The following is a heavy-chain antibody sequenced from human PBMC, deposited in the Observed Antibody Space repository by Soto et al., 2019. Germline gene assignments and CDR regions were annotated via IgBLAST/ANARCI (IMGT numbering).Heavy chain of an antibody. J-gene: IGHJ6*03. CDR1: GGTFSSYT. V-gene: IGHV1-69*08. Sequence: QVQLVQSGAEVKKPGSSVKVSCKASGGTFSSYTISWVRQAPGQGLEWMGRIIPILGIANYAQKFQGRVTITADKSTSTAYMELSSLRSEDTAVYYCAREGLEQTYYYYYYYIDVWGKGTTVTVSS. D-gene: IGHD1-1*01. CDR3: AREGLEQTYYYYYYYIDV. CDR2: IIPILGIA.